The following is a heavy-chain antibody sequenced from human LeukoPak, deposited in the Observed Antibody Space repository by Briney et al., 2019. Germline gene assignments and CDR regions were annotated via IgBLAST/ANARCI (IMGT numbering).Heavy chain of an antibody. Sequence: GGSLRLSCAASGFTVSSNYMTWVRQAPGKGLEWVSVIYSGGNTYYADSVKGRFTISRDKAKNTLYLQMNSLRAEDTAVYYCARDSYNSGWYLGLDYWGQGTLVTVSS. D-gene: IGHD6-19*01. CDR3: ARDSYNSGWYLGLDY. CDR2: IYSGGNT. V-gene: IGHV3-66*01. J-gene: IGHJ4*02. CDR1: GFTVSSNY.